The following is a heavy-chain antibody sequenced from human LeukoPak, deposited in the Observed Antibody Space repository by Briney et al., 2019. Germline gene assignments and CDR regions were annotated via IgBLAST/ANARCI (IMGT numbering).Heavy chain of an antibody. CDR3: ARDLMWRVDY. V-gene: IGHV3-30*03. J-gene: IGHJ4*02. Sequence: GGSLRLSCAASGFIFLNYDVHWVRQAPGKGLEWLAYESKDRTVISYADSVRGRFTVSRDNSMNMVYLQMNNLKTEDTAIYYCARDLMWRVDYWGQGALDTVSS. CDR1: GFIFLNYD. CDR2: ESKDRTVI. D-gene: IGHD2-21*01.